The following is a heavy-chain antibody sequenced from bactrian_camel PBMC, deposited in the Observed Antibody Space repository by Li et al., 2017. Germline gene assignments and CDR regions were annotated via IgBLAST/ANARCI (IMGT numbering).Heavy chain of an antibody. J-gene: IGHJ4*01. V-gene: IGHV3S53*01. CDR3: AVLSQFNHCRGVVVGIWQQYAS. CDR1: GYIYWRNC. Sequence: QVQLVESGGGSVQAGGSLRLSCAAPGYIYWRNCMAWFRQPPGKVREVVALVGASGRTRYADSVKGRYDISRDNAKNTLYLQMNSLKPEDTAMYYCAVLSQFNHCRGVVVGIWQQYASWGQGTQVTVS. D-gene: IGHD6*01. CDR2: VGASGRT.